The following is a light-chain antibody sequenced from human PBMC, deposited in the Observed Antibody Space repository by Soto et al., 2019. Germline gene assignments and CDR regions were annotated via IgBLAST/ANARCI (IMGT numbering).Light chain of an antibody. Sequence: QSALTQPASVSGSPGQWITVSCTGSSSDVGAYDYVSWYQQHPGKAPKLLIYEVENRPSGVSDRFSGSKSGNTASLTISGLQAGDEADYYCCSYTSTSTRIFGTGTKLTVL. CDR3: CSYTSTSTRI. CDR2: EVE. J-gene: IGLJ1*01. V-gene: IGLV2-14*01. CDR1: SSDVGAYDY.